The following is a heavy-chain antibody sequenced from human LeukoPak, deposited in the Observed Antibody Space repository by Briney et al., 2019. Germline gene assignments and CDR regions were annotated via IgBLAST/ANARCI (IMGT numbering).Heavy chain of an antibody. D-gene: IGHD3-10*01. CDR3: AKRITMVRGVFYYYGMDV. CDR1: GFSFSNYG. J-gene: IGHJ6*02. Sequence: PGGSLKLSCAASGFSFSNYGIHWVRQAPGKGLEWVAFIVYTGNNKYYADSVKGRFTISRDNSKNTLYLQMNSLRAEDTAVYYCAKRITMVRGVFYYYGMDVWGQGTTVTVSS. CDR2: IVYTGNNK. V-gene: IGHV3-30*02.